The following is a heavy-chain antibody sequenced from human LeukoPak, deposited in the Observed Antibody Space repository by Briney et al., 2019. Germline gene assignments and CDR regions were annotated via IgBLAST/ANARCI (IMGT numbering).Heavy chain of an antibody. CDR1: GFTFSTFN. CDR3: APRYYYHSGIFDY. CDR2: FSSDGRST. D-gene: IGHD3-10*01. Sequence: GGSLRLSCAASGFTFSTFNMHWVCQAPGKGLEWVAVFSSDGRSTFYAENVQGRFTLSRDNSKNTLSLQMNSLREEDTAVYYCAPRYYYHSGIFDYWGQGTLVTVSS. J-gene: IGHJ4*02. V-gene: IGHV3-30*03.